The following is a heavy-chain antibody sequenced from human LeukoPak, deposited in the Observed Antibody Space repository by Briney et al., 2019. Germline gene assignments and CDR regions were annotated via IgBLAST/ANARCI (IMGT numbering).Heavy chain of an antibody. D-gene: IGHD3-3*01. CDR2: ISANSGNT. J-gene: IGHJ5*02. CDR1: GYTFINYG. CDR3: ARDRHYDPSTVSAP. Sequence: ASVKVSCKASGYTFINYGINWVRQAPGQGLEWMGWISANSGNTKFAQKVQGRITMTTDTSTSTAYMELRSLRSDDTAIYYCARDRHYDPSTVSAPWGQGTLVTVSS. V-gene: IGHV1-18*01.